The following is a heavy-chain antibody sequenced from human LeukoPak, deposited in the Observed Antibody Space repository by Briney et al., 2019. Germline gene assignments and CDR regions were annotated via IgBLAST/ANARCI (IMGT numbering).Heavy chain of an antibody. V-gene: IGHV3-21*01. CDR2: VSSSSSYI. Sequence: KAGGSLRLSCAASGFTFSSYSMNWVRQAPGKGLEWVSSVSSSSSYIYYADSVKGRFTISRDNAKNSLYLQMNSLRAEDTAVYYCAKTRDGDAFDIWGQGTMVTVSS. CDR3: AKTRDGDAFDI. D-gene: IGHD5-24*01. J-gene: IGHJ3*02. CDR1: GFTFSSYS.